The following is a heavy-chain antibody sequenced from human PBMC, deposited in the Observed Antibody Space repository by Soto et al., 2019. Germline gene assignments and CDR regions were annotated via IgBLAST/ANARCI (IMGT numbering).Heavy chain of an antibody. Sequence: PSETLSLTCAVSGGSISSSNWWSWVRQPPGKGLEWIGEIYHSGSTNYNPSLKSRVTISVDKSKNQFSLKLSSVTAADTAVYYCARESLTLVAPPMVYFDYWGQGTLVTVSS. CDR3: ARESLTLVAPPMVYFDY. D-gene: IGHD5-12*01. V-gene: IGHV4-4*02. J-gene: IGHJ4*02. CDR2: IYHSGST. CDR1: GGSISSSNW.